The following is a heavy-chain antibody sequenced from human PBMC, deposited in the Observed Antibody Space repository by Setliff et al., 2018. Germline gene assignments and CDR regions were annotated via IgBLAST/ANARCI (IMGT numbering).Heavy chain of an antibody. Sequence: SETLSLTCTVSGGSISSSSYYWGWIRQPPGKGLAWIGSIYYSGSAYYNPSLKSRVTISVDTSKNQFSLKLSSVTAADTAVYYCARLRGYSSGWYFDYWGQGTLVTVS. CDR1: GGSISSSSYY. V-gene: IGHV4-39*01. J-gene: IGHJ4*02. CDR2: IYYSGSA. D-gene: IGHD6-19*01. CDR3: ARLRGYSSGWYFDY.